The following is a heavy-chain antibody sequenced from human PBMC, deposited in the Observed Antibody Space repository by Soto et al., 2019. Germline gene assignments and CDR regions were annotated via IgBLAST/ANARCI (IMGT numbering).Heavy chain of an antibody. CDR3: ARDQQWLAYYYYYGMDV. J-gene: IGHJ6*02. Sequence: GGSLRLSCAASGFTFSSYGMHWVRQAPGKGLEWVAVIWYDGSNKYYSDSVKGRFTISSDNSKNTLYLQMNSLRAEDTAVYYCARDQQWLAYYYYYGMDVWGQGTTVTVSS. CDR1: GFTFSSYG. D-gene: IGHD6-19*01. V-gene: IGHV3-33*01. CDR2: IWYDGSNK.